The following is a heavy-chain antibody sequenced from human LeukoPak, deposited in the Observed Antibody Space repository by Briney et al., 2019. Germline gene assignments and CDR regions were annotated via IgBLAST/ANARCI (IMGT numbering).Heavy chain of an antibody. CDR2: INYSWRT. Sequence: SETLSLTCTVSGGSISGSSYHWGWIRQPPGKGLEWIGSINYSWRTYYNPSLESRVTISVDSSKNQFSLKVTSVTAADTAPYYCAPTYSYTRGGYDYWGPGTLVTVSS. J-gene: IGHJ4*02. CDR1: GGSISGSSYH. V-gene: IGHV4-39*01. D-gene: IGHD5-18*01. CDR3: APTYSYTRGGYDY.